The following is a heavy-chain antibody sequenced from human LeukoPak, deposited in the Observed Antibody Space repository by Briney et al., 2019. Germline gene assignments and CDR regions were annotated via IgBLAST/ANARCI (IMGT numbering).Heavy chain of an antibody. Sequence: SETLSLTCNVSDYSISSGYYWGWIRQTPGKGLEWFGSIYHNGATFYNPSLRSRLSISLDTSKNQFSLRLSSVTAADTAVYYCGRSYHDDAWAAFDIWGQGTVVTVSS. CDR2: IYHNGAT. J-gene: IGHJ3*02. V-gene: IGHV4-38-2*02. D-gene: IGHD3-16*01. CDR1: DYSISSGYY. CDR3: GRSYHDDAWAAFDI.